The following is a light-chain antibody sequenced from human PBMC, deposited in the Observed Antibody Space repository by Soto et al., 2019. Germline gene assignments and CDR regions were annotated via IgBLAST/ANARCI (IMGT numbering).Light chain of an antibody. CDR3: QAYDYSLTAFV. Sequence: QPVLTQPPSVSGAPGQRVTISCTGINSNLGAGYDVHWYQQLPGAAPKLVIFGNRNRPSGVPERFSGSKSGTSASLAITGLQAEDEADYYCQAYDYSLTAFVFGGGTKLTVL. CDR2: GNR. V-gene: IGLV1-40*01. CDR1: NSNLGAGYD. J-gene: IGLJ3*02.